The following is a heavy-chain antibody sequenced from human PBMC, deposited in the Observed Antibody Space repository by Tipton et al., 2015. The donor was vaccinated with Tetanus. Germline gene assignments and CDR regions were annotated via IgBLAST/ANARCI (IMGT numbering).Heavy chain of an antibody. V-gene: IGHV1-2*02. CDR2: IDPNSGGT. CDR1: GYTFTGYY. J-gene: IGHJ6*02. D-gene: IGHD3-22*01. Sequence: QMQLVQSGAEVKKPGASVKVSCKASGYTFTGYYIYWVRQAPGQGLEWMGWIDPNSGGTNYAQKFQGRVTMTRDTSISTAYMGLSSLRSDDTAVYYCARDRGDYIYYGMDVWGPGTTVTVS. CDR3: ARDRGDYIYYGMDV.